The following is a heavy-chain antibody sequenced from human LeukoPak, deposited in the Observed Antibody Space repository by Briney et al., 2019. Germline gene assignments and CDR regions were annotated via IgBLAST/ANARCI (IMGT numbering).Heavy chain of an antibody. Sequence: ASVKVSCKASGYTFTDYYMHWVRQAPGQGLEWMGWINPNSGVTNYAQKFQGRVTMTGDTSISTAYMEVSRLKSDDTAVYYCARDRLAAAGTGGWGQGTLVTVSS. D-gene: IGHD6-13*01. CDR1: GYTFTDYY. CDR2: INPNSGVT. J-gene: IGHJ4*02. CDR3: ARDRLAAAGTGG. V-gene: IGHV1-2*02.